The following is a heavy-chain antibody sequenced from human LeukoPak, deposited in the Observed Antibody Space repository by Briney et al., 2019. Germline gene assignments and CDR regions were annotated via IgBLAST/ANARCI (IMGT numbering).Heavy chain of an antibody. D-gene: IGHD2-15*01. CDR1: GGSISSGDYY. CDR2: IYYSGST. J-gene: IGHJ6*04. CDR3: VRDVVVTAHMDV. V-gene: IGHV4-30-4*01. Sequence: SQTLSLTCTVSGGSISSGDYYWSWIRQPPGKGLEWIGYIYYSGSTYYNSSLKSRVTMSVDTSKNQFSLKLSSVTAADTAVYYCVRDVVVTAHMDVWGKGTTVTVPS.